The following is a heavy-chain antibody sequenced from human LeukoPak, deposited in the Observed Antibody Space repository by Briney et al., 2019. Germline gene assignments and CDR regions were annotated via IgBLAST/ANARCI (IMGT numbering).Heavy chain of an antibody. Sequence: SETLSLTCAVYGGSFSGYYWSWIRQPPGKGLEWIGEISHSGSTNYNPSLKSRVTISVDTSKNQFSLKLSSVTAADTAVYYCARRRGLVQFDYWGQGTLVTVSS. CDR3: ARRRGLVQFDY. V-gene: IGHV4-34*01. CDR2: ISHSGST. J-gene: IGHJ4*02. D-gene: IGHD3/OR15-3a*01. CDR1: GGSFSGYY.